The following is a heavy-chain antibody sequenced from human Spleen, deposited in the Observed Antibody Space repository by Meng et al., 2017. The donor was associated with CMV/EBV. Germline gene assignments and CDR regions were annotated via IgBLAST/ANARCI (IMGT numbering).Heavy chain of an antibody. V-gene: IGHV3-21*01. CDR1: GFTFSSYS. CDR2: ISSSSSYI. Sequence: GESLKISCAASGFTFSSYSMNWVRQAPGKGLEWVSSISSSSSYIYYADSVKGRFTISRDNAKNSLYLQMNSLRAEDTALYYCARGPFSSSRWAGFDYWGQGTLVTVSS. D-gene: IGHD6-13*01. CDR3: ARGPFSSSRWAGFDY. J-gene: IGHJ4*02.